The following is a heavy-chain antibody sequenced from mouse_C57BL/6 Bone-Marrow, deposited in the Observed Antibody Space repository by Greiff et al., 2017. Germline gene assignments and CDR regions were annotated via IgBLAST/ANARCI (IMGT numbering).Heavy chain of an antibody. D-gene: IGHD2-4*01. J-gene: IGHJ3*01. CDR1: GYTFTSYG. Sequence: QVHVKQSGAELARPGASVKLSCKASGYTFTSYGISWVKQRTGQGLEWIGEIYPRSGNTYYNEKFKGKATLTADKSSSTAYMALRSLTSEDSAVYFCARSDYYDYDWFAYWGQGTLVTVSA. CDR3: ARSDYYDYDWFAY. CDR2: IYPRSGNT. V-gene: IGHV1-81*01.